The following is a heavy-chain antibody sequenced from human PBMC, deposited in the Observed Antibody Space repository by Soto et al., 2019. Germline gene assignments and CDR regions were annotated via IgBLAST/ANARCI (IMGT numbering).Heavy chain of an antibody. J-gene: IGHJ3*02. CDR3: ARGDRYDAFDI. CDR1: GSSISSYS. V-gene: IGHV4-59*08. Sequence: SETLSLTCTVSGSSISSYSWSWVRQPPGKGLEWIGYIYCSGSTNFNPSLKSRITISVDTSKNQFSLKLSSVTAADTAVYYCARGDRYDAFDIWGQGTMVTVS. D-gene: IGHD4-17*01. CDR2: IYCSGST.